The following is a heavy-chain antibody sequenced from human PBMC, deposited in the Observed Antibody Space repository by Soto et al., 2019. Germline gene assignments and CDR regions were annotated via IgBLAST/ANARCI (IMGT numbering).Heavy chain of an antibody. CDR2: ISSSSSYI. CDR1: GFTFSSYS. V-gene: IGHV3-21*01. D-gene: IGHD3-3*01. CDR3: ARGAYYDFWSGPQSIDY. Sequence: GGSLRLSCAASGFTFSSYSMNWVRQAPGKGLEWVSSISSSSSYIYYADSVKGRFTISRDNAKNSLYLQMNSLRAEDTAVYYCARGAYYDFWSGPQSIDYWGQGTLVTVSS. J-gene: IGHJ4*02.